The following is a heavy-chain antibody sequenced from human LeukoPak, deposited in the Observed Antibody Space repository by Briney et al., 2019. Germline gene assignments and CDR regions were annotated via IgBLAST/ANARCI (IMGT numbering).Heavy chain of an antibody. D-gene: IGHD3-3*01. CDR3: AKGVNDFGSGYQYYFDC. CDR2: ISGSGGTT. J-gene: IGHJ4*02. V-gene: IGHV3-23*01. CDR1: GFTFSSYA. Sequence: PGGSLRLSCAASGFTFSSYAMNWVRQAPGKGLEWVSAISGSGGTTYYADSVKGRFTISRDNSKNTLFLHMNSLRAEDTAVYYCAKGVNDFGSGYQYYFDCWGQGTLVTVSS.